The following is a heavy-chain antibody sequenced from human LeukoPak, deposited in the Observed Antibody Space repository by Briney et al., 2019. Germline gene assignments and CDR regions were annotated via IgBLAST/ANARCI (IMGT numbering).Heavy chain of an antibody. Sequence: GGSLRLSCAASGFALSGYSINWVRQAPGRGLEWVSFIDRSNSDIYYADSVKGRFTISRDNARESVFLQLNRLRAEDTAVYYCTRQGSCRGNTCYALFDPWGQGTLVIVSS. CDR1: GFALSGYS. CDR3: TRQGSCRGNTCYALFDP. CDR2: IDRSNSDI. D-gene: IGHD2-2*01. V-gene: IGHV3-21*01. J-gene: IGHJ5*02.